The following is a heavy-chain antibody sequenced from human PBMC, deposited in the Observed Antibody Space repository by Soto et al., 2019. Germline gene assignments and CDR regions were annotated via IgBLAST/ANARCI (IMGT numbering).Heavy chain of an antibody. V-gene: IGHV4-30-2*01. D-gene: IGHD5-12*01. CDR2: MYHSGGT. J-gene: IGHJ4*02. CDR1: GGSISSGGYS. Sequence: QLQLQESGSGLVKPSQTLSLTCAVSGGSISSGGYSWSGIRQPPGKGLAWIGYMYHSGGTYYNPSIKSRVTISVDRSKNQFSLKLSSVTAADTAVYYCAAGGGLPRYYWGQGTLVTVSS. CDR3: AAGGGLPRYY.